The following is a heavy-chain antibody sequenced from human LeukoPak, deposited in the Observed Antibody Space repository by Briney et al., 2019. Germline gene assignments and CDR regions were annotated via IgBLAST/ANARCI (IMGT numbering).Heavy chain of an antibody. CDR2: IIPIFGTA. J-gene: IGHJ4*02. Sequence: SVKVSCKASGGTFSSYAISWVRQAPGQGLEWMGGIIPIFGTANYAQKFQGRVTITADKSTSTAYMELSSLRSEDTAVYYCARSSIIAAAGPYYFDYWGQGTLVTVSS. D-gene: IGHD6-13*01. CDR3: ARSSIIAAAGPYYFDY. V-gene: IGHV1-69*06. CDR1: GGTFSSYA.